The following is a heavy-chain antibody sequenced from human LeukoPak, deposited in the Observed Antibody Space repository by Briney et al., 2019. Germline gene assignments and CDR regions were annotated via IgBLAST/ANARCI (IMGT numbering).Heavy chain of an antibody. Sequence: PSETLSLTCAVSSGSINSSNWWSWVRQPPGKGLEWIGEIYPSGSTNYNPSLKSRVTISLDTSQNQFSLKLSSLTAADTAVYYCARGVVAAAGRTFDFWGQGTLVTVSS. CDR1: SGSINSSNW. D-gene: IGHD6-13*01. CDR3: ARGVVAAAGRTFDF. CDR2: IYPSGST. J-gene: IGHJ4*02. V-gene: IGHV4-4*02.